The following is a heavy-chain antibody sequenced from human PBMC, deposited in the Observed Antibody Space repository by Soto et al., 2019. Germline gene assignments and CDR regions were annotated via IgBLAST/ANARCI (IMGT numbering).Heavy chain of an antibody. CDR3: ARVVGPYDSSGYYGGGADY. V-gene: IGHV4-30-4*01. J-gene: IGHJ4*02. CDR1: GGSISSGDYY. Sequence: QVQLQESGPGLVKPSQTLSLTCTVSGGSISSGDYYWSWIRQPPGKGLEWIGYIYYSGSTYYNPSLKSRVTISVDTSKNQFSLKLSSVTAADTAMYYCARVVGPYDSSGYYGGGADYWGQGTLVTVSS. D-gene: IGHD3-22*01. CDR2: IYYSGST.